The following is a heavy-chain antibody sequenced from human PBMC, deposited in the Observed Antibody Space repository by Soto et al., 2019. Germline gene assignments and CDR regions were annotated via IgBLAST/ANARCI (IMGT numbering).Heavy chain of an antibody. D-gene: IGHD3-3*01. CDR2: ISAYNGNT. CDR1: GYTFTSYG. Sequence: ASVKVSCKASGYTFTSYGISWVRQAPGQGLEWMGWISAYNGNTNYAQKLQGRVTMTTDTSTSTAYMELRSLRSDDTAVYYCARDHYDFWSGYYSGRADFDYWGQGTLVTVSS. J-gene: IGHJ4*02. V-gene: IGHV1-18*01. CDR3: ARDHYDFWSGYYSGRADFDY.